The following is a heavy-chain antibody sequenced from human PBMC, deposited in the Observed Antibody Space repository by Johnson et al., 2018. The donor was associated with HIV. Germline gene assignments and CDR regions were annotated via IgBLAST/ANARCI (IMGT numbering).Heavy chain of an antibody. CDR3: ARDHDGL. Sequence: QVQLVESGGGVVQPGRSLRLSCAASGFTFSRYGMHWVRQAPGKGLEWVAVISYDGTNKYYADSVKGRFTISRDNAKNSLYLQMNSLRAEDTAVYYCARDHDGLWGQGTMVTVSS. V-gene: IGHV3-30*19. CDR1: GFTFSRYG. D-gene: IGHD3-3*01. CDR2: ISYDGTNK. J-gene: IGHJ3*01.